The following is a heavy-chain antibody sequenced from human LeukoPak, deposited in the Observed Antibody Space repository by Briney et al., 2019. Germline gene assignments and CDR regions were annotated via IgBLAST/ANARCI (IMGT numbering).Heavy chain of an antibody. Sequence: PGGSLRLSCAASGFTFSSYSMSWVRQAPGKGLEWVSSISSSSSYIYYADSVKGRFTISRDNAKNSLYLQMNSLRAEDTAVYYCARGGRSGSYLDAFDIWGQGTMVTVSS. CDR2: ISSSSSYI. J-gene: IGHJ3*02. V-gene: IGHV3-21*01. CDR1: GFTFSSYS. CDR3: ARGGRSGSYLDAFDI. D-gene: IGHD1-26*01.